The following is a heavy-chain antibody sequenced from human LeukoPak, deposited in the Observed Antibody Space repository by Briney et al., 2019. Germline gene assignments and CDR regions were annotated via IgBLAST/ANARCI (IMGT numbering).Heavy chain of an antibody. CDR2: ISSNPNYI. D-gene: IGHD3-22*01. Sequence: GGSLGLSCAASGFTFSAYTMNWVRQAPGMGPEWVSSISSNPNYIYYTDSLKGRVTISRDNAKNSLYLQMNNLRAEDTAVYYCARCGYYGDYDLIDYWGQGTLVTVSS. V-gene: IGHV3-21*01. CDR1: GFTFSAYT. CDR3: ARCGYYGDYDLIDY. J-gene: IGHJ4*02.